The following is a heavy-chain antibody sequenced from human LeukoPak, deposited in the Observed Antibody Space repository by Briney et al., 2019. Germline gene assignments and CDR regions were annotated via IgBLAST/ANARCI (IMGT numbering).Heavy chain of an antibody. Sequence: GGSLRLFCAASGFTFSTYAMTWVRQAPGRGLEWVSTVSGSSANTDYADSVKGRFTVSRDNSRNTLYLQMHSLRAEDTAVYYCAKRITMVRGVPYLDYYYGMDVWGQGTTVTVSS. V-gene: IGHV3-23*01. CDR2: VSGSSANT. J-gene: IGHJ6*02. D-gene: IGHD3-10*01. CDR3: AKRITMVRGVPYLDYYYGMDV. CDR1: GFTFSTYA.